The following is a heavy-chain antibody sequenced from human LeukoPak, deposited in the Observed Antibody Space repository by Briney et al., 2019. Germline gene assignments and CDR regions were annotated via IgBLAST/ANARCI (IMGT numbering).Heavy chain of an antibody. CDR2: MNPNSGNT. V-gene: IGHV1-8*01. J-gene: IGHJ4*02. CDR3: ARVEVNGARLLFDY. Sequence: GASVKVSRKASGYTFTSYDINWVRQATGQGLEWMGWMNPNSGNTGYAQKFQGGVTMTRNTSISTAYMELSSLRSEDTAVYYCARVEVNGARLLFDYWGQGTLVTVSS. CDR1: GYTFTSYD. D-gene: IGHD4-17*01.